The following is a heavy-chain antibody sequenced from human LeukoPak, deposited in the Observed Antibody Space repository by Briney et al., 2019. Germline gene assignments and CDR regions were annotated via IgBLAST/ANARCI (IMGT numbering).Heavy chain of an antibody. J-gene: IGHJ4*02. CDR3: AHEGYCSTASCYYFDH. V-gene: IGHV2-5*01. CDR1: GFSLSTSGVG. CDR2: IYWNDDK. D-gene: IGHD2-2*01. Sequence: SGPTLVNPTQTLTLTCTFSGFSLSTSGVGVGWIRQPPGKALEWLGIIYWNDDKRYSPSLKSRLTITKDTSKNQVVLTITNMDPVDTATYFCAHEGYCSTASCYYFDHWGREPWSPPPQ.